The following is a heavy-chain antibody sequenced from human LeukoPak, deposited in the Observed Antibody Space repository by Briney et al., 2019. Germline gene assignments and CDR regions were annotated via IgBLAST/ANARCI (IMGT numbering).Heavy chain of an antibody. J-gene: IGHJ6*02. CDR2: IYQSGST. V-gene: IGHV4-38-2*02. CDR3: ARDGLFGESRYGMDV. Sequence: SETLSLTCTVSGYSISSGYYWGWIRQPPGKGLEWIGSIYQSGSTSYNPSLKSRVTISEDTSKDQFSLKVSSVTAADTAVYFCARDGLFGESRYGMDVWGQGTTVTVSS. D-gene: IGHD3-10*02. CDR1: GYSISSGYY.